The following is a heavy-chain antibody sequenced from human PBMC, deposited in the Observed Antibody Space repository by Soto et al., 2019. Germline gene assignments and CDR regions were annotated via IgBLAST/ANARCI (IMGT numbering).Heavy chain of an antibody. D-gene: IGHD2-15*01. J-gene: IGHJ4*02. CDR1: GYTFATYG. CDR2: ITPYNGDT. V-gene: IGHV1-18*01. CDR3: ARLAPCSVGICYSRPLDY. Sequence: QVQLQQSGAEVKKPGASLKVSCKASGYTFATYGISWVRQAPGQGIEWMGWITPYNGDTNYAQRLQGRVTMTTDISTNTAYMEVRSLRSDDTAVYYCARLAPCSVGICYSRPLDYWGQGTLVTVSS.